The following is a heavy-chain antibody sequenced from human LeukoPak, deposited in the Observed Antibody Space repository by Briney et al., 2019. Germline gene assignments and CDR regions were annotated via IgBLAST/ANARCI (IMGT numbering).Heavy chain of an antibody. Sequence: ASVKVSCKASGYTFTSYAMHWVRQAPGQRLEWMGWINAGNGNTKYSQKFQGRVTITRDASASTAYMELSSLRSEDTAVYYCARGGWYSSGWPDYWGQGTLVTVSS. CDR2: INAGNGNT. J-gene: IGHJ4*02. V-gene: IGHV1-3*01. CDR1: GYTFTSYA. D-gene: IGHD6-19*01. CDR3: ARGGWYSSGWPDY.